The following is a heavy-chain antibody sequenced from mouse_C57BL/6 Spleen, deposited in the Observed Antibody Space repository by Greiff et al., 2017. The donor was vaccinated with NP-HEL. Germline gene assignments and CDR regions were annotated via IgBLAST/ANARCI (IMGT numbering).Heavy chain of an antibody. Sequence: VQVVESGAELARPGASVKLSCKASGYTFTSYGISWVKQRTGQGLEWIGEIYPRSGNTYYNEKFKGKATLTADKSSSTAYMELRTLTSEDSAVYFCARDTTNWEYFDYWGQGTTLTVSS. D-gene: IGHD4-1*01. CDR2: IYPRSGNT. CDR1: GYTFTSYG. J-gene: IGHJ2*01. CDR3: ARDTTNWEYFDY. V-gene: IGHV1-81*01.